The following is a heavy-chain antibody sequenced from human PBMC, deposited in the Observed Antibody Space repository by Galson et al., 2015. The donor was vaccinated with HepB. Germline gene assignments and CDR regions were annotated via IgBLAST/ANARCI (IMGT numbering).Heavy chain of an antibody. D-gene: IGHD1-26*01. V-gene: IGHV1-18*01. Sequence: SVKVSCKASGYTFTTYGISWVRQAPGQGLEWMGWISTYNFNTNFAQRLQDRVTMTTDTATSTAYIELRSLGSDDTAVYYCARGRYSTSPSDYWGQGTLVTVSS. CDR1: GYTFTTYG. CDR3: ARGRYSTSPSDY. J-gene: IGHJ4*02. CDR2: ISTYNFNT.